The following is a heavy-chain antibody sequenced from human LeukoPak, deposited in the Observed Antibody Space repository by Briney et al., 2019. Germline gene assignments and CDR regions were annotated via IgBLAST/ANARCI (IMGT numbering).Heavy chain of an antibody. D-gene: IGHD3-10*01. CDR2: INPSSGST. Sequence: GASVKVSCKASGYTFTNYYMHWVRQAPGQGLEWMGLINPSSGSTSYAQNFQGRVTMTRDMSTSTVYMELNSLRSEDTAVYFCARGSATIVRGVPTGFDPWGQGTLVTVSS. J-gene: IGHJ5*02. CDR1: GYTFTNYY. V-gene: IGHV1-46*01. CDR3: ARGSATIVRGVPTGFDP.